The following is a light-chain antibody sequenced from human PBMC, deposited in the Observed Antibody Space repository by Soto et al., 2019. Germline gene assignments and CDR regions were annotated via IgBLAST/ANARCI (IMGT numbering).Light chain of an antibody. CDR2: DVS. J-gene: IGLJ2*01. CDR1: SSDVGRYNY. Sequence: QSVLTQPASVSGSPGQSITISCTGTSSDVGRYNYVSWYQQHPGKAPKLMIYDVSNRPSGVSNRFSGSKSGNTASLTISGLQAEDEADYYCSSYTSISALAVFGGGTKLTVL. CDR3: SSYTSISALAV. V-gene: IGLV2-14*01.